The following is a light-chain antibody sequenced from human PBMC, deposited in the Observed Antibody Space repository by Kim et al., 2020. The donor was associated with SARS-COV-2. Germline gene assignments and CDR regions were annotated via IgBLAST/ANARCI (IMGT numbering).Light chain of an antibody. CDR2: NDD. Sequence: GQRVTVYCSGARSNIGRNPVNWFQQVPGTAPKLFIYNDDQRPSGVPDRVSGSKSGTSASLAIGGLQPEDEAQYFCAAWDYSLKGWVFGGGTQLTVL. CDR1: RSNIGRNP. V-gene: IGLV1-44*01. J-gene: IGLJ3*02. CDR3: AAWDYSLKGWV.